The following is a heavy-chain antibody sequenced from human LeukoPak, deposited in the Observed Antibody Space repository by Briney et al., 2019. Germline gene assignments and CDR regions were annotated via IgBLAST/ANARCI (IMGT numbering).Heavy chain of an antibody. V-gene: IGHV4-59*01. J-gene: IGHJ4*02. CDR1: GGSISSYY. CDR2: IYYSGST. Sequence: PSETLSLTCTVSGGSISSYYWSWIRQPPGKGLEWIGYIYYSGSTNYNPSLKSRVTISVDTSKNQFSLKLSSVTAADTAVYYCASRGYSSSWLFDYWGQGTLVTVSS. D-gene: IGHD6-13*01. CDR3: ASRGYSSSWLFDY.